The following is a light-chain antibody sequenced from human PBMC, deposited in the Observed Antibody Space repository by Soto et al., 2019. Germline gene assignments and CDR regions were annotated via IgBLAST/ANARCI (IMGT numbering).Light chain of an antibody. CDR2: VAS. J-gene: IGKJ1*01. CDR1: QSVGGSY. V-gene: IGKV3-20*01. CDR3: QHYGSSPWT. Sequence: EIVLTQSPGTLSLSPGERATLSCRASQSVGGSYLAWFHQKPGQAPRLLIYVASTRATGVPDRFSGSGSATDFSPTINRLEPEDFAVYYCQHYGSSPWTFGQGTKVEIK.